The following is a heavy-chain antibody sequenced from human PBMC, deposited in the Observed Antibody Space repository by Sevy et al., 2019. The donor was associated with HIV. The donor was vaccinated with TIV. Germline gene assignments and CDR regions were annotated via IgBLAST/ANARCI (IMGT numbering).Heavy chain of an antibody. D-gene: IGHD3-10*02. CDR1: GFTFSSYA. Sequence: GGSLRLSCAASGFTFSSYAMTWVRQAPGKGLEWVSTLSCGCGKINYSDSVKGRFTISRDNSKNTLYLQMNSLRAEDTAVYYCAREGCSKPHDYWGQGTLVTVSS. J-gene: IGHJ4*02. CDR2: LSCGCGKI. V-gene: IGHV3-23*01. CDR3: AREGCSKPHDY.